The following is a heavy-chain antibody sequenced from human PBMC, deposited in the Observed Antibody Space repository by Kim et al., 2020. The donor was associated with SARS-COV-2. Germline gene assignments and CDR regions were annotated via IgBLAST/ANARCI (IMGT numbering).Heavy chain of an antibody. CDR1: GGSFSGYY. V-gene: IGHV4-34*01. CDR2: INHSGST. CDR3: ARGLRDFDWLSQLFDY. J-gene: IGHJ4*02. Sequence: SETLSLTCAVYGGSFSGYYWSWIRQPPGKGLEGIGEINHSGSTNYNPSLKSRVTISVDTSKNQFSLKLSSVTAADTAVYYCARGLRDFDWLSQLFDYWGQGTLVTFSS. D-gene: IGHD3-9*01.